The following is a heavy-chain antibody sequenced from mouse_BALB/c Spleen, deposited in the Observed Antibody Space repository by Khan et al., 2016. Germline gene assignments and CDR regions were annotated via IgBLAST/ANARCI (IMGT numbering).Heavy chain of an antibody. V-gene: IGHV3-2*02. CDR1: GYSITSDYA. Sequence: EVQLQESGPGLVKPSQSLSLTCTVTGYSITSDYAWNWIRQFPGNKLEWMGYISYSGSTSYNPSLKSRISITRDTSKNQFFLQLNSVTTEDTATYYCARHSGSSLYFDCWGQGTTLTVSS. CDR2: ISYSGST. CDR3: ARHSGSSLYFDC. J-gene: IGHJ2*01. D-gene: IGHD1-1*01.